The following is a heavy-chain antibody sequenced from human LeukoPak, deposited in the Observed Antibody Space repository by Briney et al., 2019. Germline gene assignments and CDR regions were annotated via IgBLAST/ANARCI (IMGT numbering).Heavy chain of an antibody. CDR3: AASRRWLQYYFDY. Sequence: GGSLRLSCAASGFTFSTYAMHWVRQPPGKGLEYVSSISNNGGNTYYANSVKGRFTISRDNSKNTLYLQMSSLRPEDMAVYYCAASRRWLQYYFDYWGQGTLVTVSS. D-gene: IGHD5-24*01. CDR2: ISNNGGNT. V-gene: IGHV3-64*01. J-gene: IGHJ4*02. CDR1: GFTFSTYA.